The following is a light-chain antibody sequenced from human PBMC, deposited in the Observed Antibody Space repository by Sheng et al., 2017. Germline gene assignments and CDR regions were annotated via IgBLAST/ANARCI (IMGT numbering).Light chain of an antibody. V-gene: IGKV1-39*01. Sequence: DIQMTQSPSSLSASVGDRVTISCRASQRVNIYVNWYQQKPGKAPELLIYLASTLQSGVPSRFSGSGSGTDFTLTINGIRPEDFATYYCQQSYNTVAVSFGGGTKVEI. CDR2: LAS. CDR1: QRVNIY. J-gene: IGKJ4*01. CDR3: QQSYNTVAVS.